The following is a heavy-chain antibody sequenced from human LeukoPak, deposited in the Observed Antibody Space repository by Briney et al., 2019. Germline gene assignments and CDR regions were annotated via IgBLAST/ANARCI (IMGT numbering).Heavy chain of an antibody. Sequence: ASVKVSCKTSGYTFSSYGFSWVRQAPGQGLEWMGWINAYNGNTNYAQNLQGRVTMTTDTSTSTAYMELRSLRSDDTAVYYCARRQGTTLNFDYWGQGTLVTVSS. J-gene: IGHJ4*02. CDR2: INAYNGNT. CDR3: ARRQGTTLNFDY. V-gene: IGHV1-18*01. D-gene: IGHD1-1*01. CDR1: GYTFSSYG.